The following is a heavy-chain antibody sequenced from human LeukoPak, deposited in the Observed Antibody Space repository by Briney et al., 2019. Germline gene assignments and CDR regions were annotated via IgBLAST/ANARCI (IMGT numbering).Heavy chain of an antibody. D-gene: IGHD4-17*01. J-gene: IGHJ3*02. V-gene: IGHV4-4*07. CDR2: IYTSRST. Sequence: SETLSLTCTVSGGSISSYYWSWIRQPAGKGLEWIGRIYTSRSTNYNPSLESRVTMSVDTSKNQFSLKLSSVTAADTAVYYCARDYGYGLNAFDIWGQGTMVTVSS. CDR1: GGSISSYY. CDR3: ARDYGYGLNAFDI.